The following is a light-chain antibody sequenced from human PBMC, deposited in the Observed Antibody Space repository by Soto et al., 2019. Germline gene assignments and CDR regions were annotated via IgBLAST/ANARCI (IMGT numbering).Light chain of an antibody. V-gene: IGLV1-44*01. Sequence: QSVLTQPPSASGTPGQRVTISCSGSSSNIGSNAVYWYQQLPGTAPTLLIYSNNQRPSGVPDRFSGSKSGTSASLDISGLQSEDEADYYCAAWDVSLNDVVFGGGTKLTVL. CDR2: SNN. CDR3: AAWDVSLNDVV. CDR1: SSNIGSNA. J-gene: IGLJ2*01.